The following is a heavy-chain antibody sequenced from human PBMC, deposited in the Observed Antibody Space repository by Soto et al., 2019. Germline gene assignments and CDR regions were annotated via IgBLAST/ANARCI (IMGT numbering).Heavy chain of an antibody. CDR1: GGTFSSYT. Sequence: QVQLVQSGAEVKKPGSSVKVSCKASGGTFSSYTISWVRQAPGQGLEWMGRIIPILGIANYAQKFQGRVTIXAXXSTSTAYMELSSLRSEDTAVYYCARDKGGWYEAAGWGQGTLVTVSS. CDR2: IIPILGIA. D-gene: IGHD6-19*01. J-gene: IGHJ4*02. CDR3: ARDKGGWYEAAG. V-gene: IGHV1-69*08.